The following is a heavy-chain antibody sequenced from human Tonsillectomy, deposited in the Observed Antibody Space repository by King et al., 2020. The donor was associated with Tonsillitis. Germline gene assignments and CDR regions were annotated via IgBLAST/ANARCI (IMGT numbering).Heavy chain of an antibody. Sequence: VQLLESGGGFLQPGGSVRLSCAASGFNFSAYAMNWVRQAPGKGLEWVSGISIGGSAHYPDSVKGRFTISRDNSKNTLYLQMNSLRVEDTALYYCVKPPGTVPPGWFDPWGQGTLVTVSS. CDR1: GFNFSAYA. CDR3: VKPPGTVPPGWFDP. V-gene: IGHV3-23*01. CDR2: ISIGGSA. D-gene: IGHD4-17*01. J-gene: IGHJ5*02.